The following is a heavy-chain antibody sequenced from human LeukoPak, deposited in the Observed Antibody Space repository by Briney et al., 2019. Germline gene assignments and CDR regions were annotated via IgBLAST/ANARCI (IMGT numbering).Heavy chain of an antibody. D-gene: IGHD1-7*01. Sequence: GGSLRLSCAASGFTFSSYWMNWVRQAPGKGLEWVSSISSSSSYIYYADSVKGRFTISRDNAKNSLYLQMNSLRAEDTAVYYCARSGSRTGTADFWGQGTLITVSS. J-gene: IGHJ4*02. CDR1: GFTFSSYW. CDR3: ARSGSRTGTADF. V-gene: IGHV3-21*01. CDR2: ISSSSSYI.